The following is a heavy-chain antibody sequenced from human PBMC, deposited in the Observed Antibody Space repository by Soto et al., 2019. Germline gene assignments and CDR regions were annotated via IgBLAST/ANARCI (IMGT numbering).Heavy chain of an antibody. V-gene: IGHV4-39*01. J-gene: IGHJ4*02. CDR2: IYYSGIT. CDR1: GGSISGSDYY. Sequence: QVQLQESGPGLVKPSETLSLTCTVSGGSISGSDYYWGWIRQPPGKGLEWIGNIYYSGITYFYPSLNRXXPXHXXTSKPQFCLKLSSVTASDTAVYYCVNMRGQWLPRDWGQGTLVTVSS. CDR3: VNMRGQWLPRD. D-gene: IGHD6-19*01.